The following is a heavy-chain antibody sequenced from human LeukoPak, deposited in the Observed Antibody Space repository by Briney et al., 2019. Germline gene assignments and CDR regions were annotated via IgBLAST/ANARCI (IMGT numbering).Heavy chain of an antibody. D-gene: IGHD2-21*02. CDR1: GFAVSSNY. CDR2: IHSGGNT. Sequence: HPGGSLRLSCTASGFAVSSNYINWVRQAPGKGLEWVSVIHSGGNTYYAHSVKDRFTISRDNSKNTVYLQMNSLRAEDTALYYCARERDGYCGGDCYYYYGMDVWGQGTTVTVSS. V-gene: IGHV3-66*01. J-gene: IGHJ6*02. CDR3: ARERDGYCGGDCYYYYGMDV.